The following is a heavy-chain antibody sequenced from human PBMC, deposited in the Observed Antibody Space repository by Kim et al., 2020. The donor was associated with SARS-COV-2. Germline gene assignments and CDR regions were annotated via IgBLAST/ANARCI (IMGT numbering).Heavy chain of an antibody. D-gene: IGHD3-16*01. Sequence: SVKVSCKASGGTFSSYAISWVRQAPGQGLEWMGGIITIFGTANYAQKFQGRVTITADKSTSTAYMELSSLRAEDTAVYYCARDRRAYDDYVWGSGYLDCWGQGTLVTVCS. CDR2: IITIFGTA. CDR1: GGTFSSYA. CDR3: ARDRRAYDDYVWGSGYLDC. J-gene: IGHJ4*02. V-gene: IGHV1-69*06.